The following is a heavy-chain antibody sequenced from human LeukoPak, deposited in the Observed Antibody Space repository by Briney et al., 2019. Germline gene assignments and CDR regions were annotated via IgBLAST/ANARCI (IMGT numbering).Heavy chain of an antibody. D-gene: IGHD6-13*01. CDR3: PTYSSSWYGGQEYFDY. CDR2: IYYSGST. Sequence: SETLSLTCTVSGGSISSSSYYWGWVRQPPGKGLEWIVSIYYSGSTYYNPSLKSRVTISVDTSKNQFSLKLSSVTAADTAVYYCPTYSSSWYGGQEYFDYWGQGTLVTVSS. V-gene: IGHV4-39*01. J-gene: IGHJ4*02. CDR1: GGSISSSSYY.